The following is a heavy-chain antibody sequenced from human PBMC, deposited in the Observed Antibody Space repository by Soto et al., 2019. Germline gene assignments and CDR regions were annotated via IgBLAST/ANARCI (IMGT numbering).Heavy chain of an antibody. V-gene: IGHV4-31*03. CDR1: GGSISSGGYY. D-gene: IGHD3-3*01. J-gene: IGHJ5*02. CDR3: ARKPYYDFWSGYYGGWFDP. Sequence: SETLSLTCTVPGGSISSGGYYWSWIRQHPGKGLEWIGYIYYSGSTYYNPSLKSRVTISVDTSKNQFSLKLSSVTAADTAVYYCARKPYYDFWSGYYGGWFDPWGQGTLVTVSS. CDR2: IYYSGST.